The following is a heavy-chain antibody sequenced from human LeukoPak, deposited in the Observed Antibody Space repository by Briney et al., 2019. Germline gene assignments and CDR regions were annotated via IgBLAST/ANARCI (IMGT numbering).Heavy chain of an antibody. CDR1: GFTFSDYY. V-gene: IGHV3-11*05. Sequence: GGSLRLSCAASGFTFSDYYMSWIRQAPGKGLEWASYITSSGSYTNYADSVKGRFTISRDNANNSLFLQMNSLRAEDTAVYYCARGAYYFDYRGQGTLVTVSS. CDR2: ITSSGSYT. J-gene: IGHJ4*02. CDR3: ARGAYYFDY.